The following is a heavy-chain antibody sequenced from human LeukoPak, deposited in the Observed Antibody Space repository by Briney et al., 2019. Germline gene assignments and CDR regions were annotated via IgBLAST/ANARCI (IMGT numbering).Heavy chain of an antibody. CDR3: ARAAEQLWLRGWFDP. CDR2: INPNSGGT. CDR1: GYTFTGYY. Sequence: ASVKVSCKASGYTFTGYYMHWVRQAPGQGLEWMGWINPNSGGTNYAQKFQGRVTMTRDTSISTAYMELSRLRSDDTAVYYCARAAEQLWLRGWFDPWDQGTLVTVSS. D-gene: IGHD5-18*01. V-gene: IGHV1-2*02. J-gene: IGHJ5*02.